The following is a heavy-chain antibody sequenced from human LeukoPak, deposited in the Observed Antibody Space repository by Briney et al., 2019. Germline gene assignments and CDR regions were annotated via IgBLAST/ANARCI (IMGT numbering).Heavy chain of an antibody. J-gene: IGHJ3*02. CDR1: GFTFTSYS. D-gene: IGHD3-10*01. Sequence: GGSLRLSCVASGFTFTSYSMSWVRQAPGKGLEWVCAMSGSGGTSDCAASVRGRFTISRDNSKDTLSLQMSSLRAEDTDLYYCAKGRSAVRDTFDNWGQGTMVTVSS. CDR3: AKGRSAVRDTFDN. CDR2: MSGSGGTS. V-gene: IGHV3-23*01.